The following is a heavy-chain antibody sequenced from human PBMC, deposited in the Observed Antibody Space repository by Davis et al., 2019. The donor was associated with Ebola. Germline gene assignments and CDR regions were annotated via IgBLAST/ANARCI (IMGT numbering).Heavy chain of an antibody. Sequence: PGGSLRLSCAASGFSFSSHGMYWGRQAPGKGLEWVAGICYDGSNQYYEDSVKGRFTISRDNYKKTLYLEMNSLRAEDTAVYYCAREGTNHAFDIWGQGTMVTVS. J-gene: IGHJ3*02. CDR1: GFSFSSHG. V-gene: IGHV3-33*07. CDR2: ICYDGSNQ. CDR3: AREGTNHAFDI.